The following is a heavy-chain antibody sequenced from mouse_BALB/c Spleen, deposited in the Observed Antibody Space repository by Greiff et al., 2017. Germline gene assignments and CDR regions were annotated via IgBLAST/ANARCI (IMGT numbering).Heavy chain of an antibody. J-gene: IGHJ4*01. CDR3: ARKNDYVDYYAMDY. D-gene: IGHD2-4*01. CDR1: GFSLTSYG. V-gene: IGHV2-2*02. CDR2: IWSGGST. Sequence: VQLQQSGPGLVQPSQSLSITCTVSGFSLTSYGVHWVRQSPGKGLEWLGVIWSGGSTDYNAAFISRLSISKDNSKSQVFFKMNSLQANDTAIYYCARKNDYVDYYAMDYWGQGTSVTVSS.